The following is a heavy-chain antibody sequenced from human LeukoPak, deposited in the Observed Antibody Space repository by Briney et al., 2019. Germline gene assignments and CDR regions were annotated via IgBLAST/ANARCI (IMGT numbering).Heavy chain of an antibody. D-gene: IGHD6-6*01. CDR3: ARDKRGREEQLALDY. Sequence: SVKVSCKASGGTFSSYAISWVRQAPGQGLEWMGGIIPIFGTANYAQKFQGRVTITADESTSTAYMELSSLRSEDTAVYYCARDKRGREEQLALDYWGQGTLVTVSS. J-gene: IGHJ4*02. CDR2: IIPIFGTA. CDR1: GGTFSSYA. V-gene: IGHV1-69*13.